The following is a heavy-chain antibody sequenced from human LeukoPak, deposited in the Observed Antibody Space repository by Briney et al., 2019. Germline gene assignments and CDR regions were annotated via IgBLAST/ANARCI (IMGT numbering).Heavy chain of an antibody. D-gene: IGHD5-12*01. V-gene: IGHV3-30*18. CDR2: ISYDGSNK. J-gene: IGHJ6*03. CDR3: AKNVGYSGYDSYYYYYMDV. CDR1: GFTFSSYG. Sequence: GGSLRLSCAASGFTFSSYGMHWVRQAPGKGLEWVAVISYDGSNKYYADSVKGRFTISRDNSKNTLYLQMNSLRAEDTAVYYCAKNVGYSGYDSYYYYYMDVWGQGTLVTVSS.